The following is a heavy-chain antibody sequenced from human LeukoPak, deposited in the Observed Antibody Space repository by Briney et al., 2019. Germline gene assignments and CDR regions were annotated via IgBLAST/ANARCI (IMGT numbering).Heavy chain of an antibody. V-gene: IGHV1-69*04. CDR3: ARDAYCSGGSCLPHAFDY. Sequence: GASVKVSCKASGGTFSSYAISWVRQAPGQGLEWMGRIIPIFGIANYAQKFQGRVTITADKSMSTAYMELSSLRSEDTAVYYCARDAYCSGGSCLPHAFDYWGQGTLVTVSS. CDR1: GGTFSSYA. J-gene: IGHJ4*02. CDR2: IIPIFGIA. D-gene: IGHD2-15*01.